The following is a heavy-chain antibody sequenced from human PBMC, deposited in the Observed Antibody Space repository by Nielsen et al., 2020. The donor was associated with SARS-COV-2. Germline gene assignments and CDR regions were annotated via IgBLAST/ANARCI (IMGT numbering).Heavy chain of an antibody. CDR2: ISAYNGNT. D-gene: IGHD3-22*01. CDR1: GYTFTSYG. V-gene: IGHV1-18*01. Sequence: ASVKVSCKASGYTFTSYGISWVRQAPGQGLEWMGWISAYNGNTNYAQKLQGRVTMTTDTSTSTAYMELRSLRSDDTAVYYCARDESTVYDSSGYPFDYWGQGTLVTVSS. CDR3: ARDESTVYDSSGYPFDY. J-gene: IGHJ4*02.